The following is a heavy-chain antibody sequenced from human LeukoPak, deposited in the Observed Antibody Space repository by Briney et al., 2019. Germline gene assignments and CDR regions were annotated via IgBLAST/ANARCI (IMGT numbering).Heavy chain of an antibody. CDR1: GFTFSSYS. J-gene: IGHJ4*02. V-gene: IGHV3-48*01. CDR3: ARGRPLRYCDWLFHY. D-gene: IGHD3-9*01. Sequence: PGGSLRLSCAASGFTFSSYSMNWVRQAPGKGLEWVSYISSSSSTIYYADSVKGRFTISRDNAKNSLYLQMNSLRAEDTAVYYCARGRPLRYCDWLFHYWGQGTLVTVSS. CDR2: ISSSSSTI.